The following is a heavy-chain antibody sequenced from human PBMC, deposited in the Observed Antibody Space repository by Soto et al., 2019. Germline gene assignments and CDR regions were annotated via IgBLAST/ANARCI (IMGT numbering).Heavy chain of an antibody. CDR1: GFSLSTSGVG. CDR2: IYRDDDK. D-gene: IGHD2-15*01. CDR3: ALERGDCSGGSCYSRGFDY. J-gene: IGHJ4*02. Sequence: QITLKESGPTLVKPTQTLTLTCTFSGFSLSTSGVGVGWIRQPPGKALEWLALIYRDDDKRYSPSLKSRLTITKDTSKNQVVLTMTNMDPVDTATYYCALERGDCSGGSCYSRGFDYWGQGTLVTVSS. V-gene: IGHV2-5*02.